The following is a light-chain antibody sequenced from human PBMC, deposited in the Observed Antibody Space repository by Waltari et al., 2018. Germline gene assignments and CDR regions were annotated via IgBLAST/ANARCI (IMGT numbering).Light chain of an antibody. CDR2: GSS. Sequence: EIVMTQSPATLSVSPGERATLSCRASQSVSSNLAGYQQKPGQAPRLLIYGSSTRATGIPARFSGSGAWTEFTLTISSLQSDDVSVYYCQQYNNWPPYTFGQGTKLEIK. J-gene: IGKJ2*01. CDR3: QQYNNWPPYT. CDR1: QSVSSN. V-gene: IGKV3-15*01.